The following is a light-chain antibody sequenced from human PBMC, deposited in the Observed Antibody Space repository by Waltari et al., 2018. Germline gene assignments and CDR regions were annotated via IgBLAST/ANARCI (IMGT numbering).Light chain of an antibody. CDR2: GAS. V-gene: IGKV3-15*01. Sequence: ETVMTQSPATLSVSPGERATLSCRASQTVSSNLAWYQQKPGQAPRLLIYGASTRATGIPARFSGSGSGTQFTLTISSLQSEDFAVYYSQQYNNWPPWTFGQGTKVEIK. CDR3: QQYNNWPPWT. CDR1: QTVSSN. J-gene: IGKJ1*01.